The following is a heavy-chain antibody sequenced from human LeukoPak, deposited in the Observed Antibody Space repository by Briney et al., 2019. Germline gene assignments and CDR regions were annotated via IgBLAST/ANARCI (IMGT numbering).Heavy chain of an antibody. CDR3: ATYTNAVAVDV. CDR1: GFTFSKSW. CDR2: IQDDGSVS. J-gene: IGHJ6*02. Sequence: GGSLRLSCSASGFTFSKSWMRWVRQAPGQGLEWVAAIQDDGSVSDYVDSVKGRFTISRDNAKNSLYLQMNSLRAEATAVYDCATYTNAVAVDVWGQGTPVSVSS. D-gene: IGHD3-16*01. V-gene: IGHV3-7*01.